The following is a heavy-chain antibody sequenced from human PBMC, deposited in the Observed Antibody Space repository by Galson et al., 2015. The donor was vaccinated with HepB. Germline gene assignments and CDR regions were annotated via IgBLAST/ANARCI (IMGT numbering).Heavy chain of an antibody. V-gene: IGHV3-33*01. CDR3: ARVSSSDSGFLDH. CDR2: IWSDGNNE. CDR1: GFSFKTYA. D-gene: IGHD6-25*01. Sequence: LRLSCAVSGFSFKTYAMDWVRQAPGKGLEWVAVIWSDGNNEHYADSVKGRFTISRDNSKNTMYLQMDSLRVGDTAVYYCARVSSSDSGFLDHWGQGTLVTVSS. J-gene: IGHJ4*02.